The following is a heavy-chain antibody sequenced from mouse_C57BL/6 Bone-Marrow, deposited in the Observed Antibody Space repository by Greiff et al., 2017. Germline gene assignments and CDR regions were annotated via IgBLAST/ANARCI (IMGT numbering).Heavy chain of an antibody. Sequence: QVQLQQPGAELVKPGASVKLSCKASGYTFTSYWMHWVKQRPGRGLEWIGRIAPNSGGTKYNEKFKSKATLTVDKPSSTAYMQLSSLASEDSAVYDCAHGNYFYWYFAVWGTGTTVTVSS. CDR2: IAPNSGGT. CDR1: GYTFTSYW. D-gene: IGHD2-1*01. J-gene: IGHJ1*03. CDR3: AHGNYFYWYFAV. V-gene: IGHV1-72*01.